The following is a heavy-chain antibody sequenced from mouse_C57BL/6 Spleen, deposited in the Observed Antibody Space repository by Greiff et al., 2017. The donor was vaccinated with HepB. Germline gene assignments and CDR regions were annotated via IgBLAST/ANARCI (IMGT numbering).Heavy chain of an antibody. V-gene: IGHV1-26*01. D-gene: IGHD3-2*02. J-gene: IGHJ3*01. CDR1: GYTFTDYY. Sequence: VQLKESGPELVKPGASVKISCKASGYTFTDYYMNWVKQSHVKSLEWIGDINPNNGGTSYNQKFKGKATLTVDKSSSTAYMELRSLTSEDSAVYYCARRAQAAWFAYWGQGTLVTVSA. CDR3: ARRAQAAWFAY. CDR2: INPNNGGT.